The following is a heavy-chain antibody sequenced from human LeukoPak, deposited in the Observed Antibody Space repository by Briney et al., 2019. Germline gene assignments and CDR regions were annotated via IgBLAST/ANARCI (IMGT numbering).Heavy chain of an antibody. Sequence: GGSLRLSCAASGFTFDDYAIHWVRQAPGKGLEWVSGISFNSGSIGYADSVKGRFTISRDNAKNSLYLQMNSLRAEDTALYYCAKVKLLTDDAFDIWGQGGLVTVSS. CDR3: AKVKLLTDDAFDI. J-gene: IGHJ3*02. D-gene: IGHD1-14*01. CDR2: ISFNSGSI. V-gene: IGHV3-9*01. CDR1: GFTFDDYA.